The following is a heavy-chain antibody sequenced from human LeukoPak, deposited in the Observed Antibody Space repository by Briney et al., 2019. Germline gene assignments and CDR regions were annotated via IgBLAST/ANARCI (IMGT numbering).Heavy chain of an antibody. J-gene: IGHJ4*02. CDR2: ISYDGSNK. CDR1: GFTFSSYG. D-gene: IGHD1-1*01. CDR3: ARDVSAVGGLERPATLGY. Sequence: PGGSLRLSCAASGFTFSSYGMHWVRQDPGKGLEWVAVISYDGSNKYYADYVKGRFTISRDKCKNTLYLQMNSLRPEDTAVYYCARDVSAVGGLERPATLGYWGQGTLVTVSS. V-gene: IGHV3-30*03.